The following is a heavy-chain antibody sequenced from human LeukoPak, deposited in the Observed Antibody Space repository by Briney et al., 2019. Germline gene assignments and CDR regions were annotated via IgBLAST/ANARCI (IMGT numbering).Heavy chain of an antibody. CDR3: ARGSVLRFLSYYGMDV. V-gene: IGHV4-34*01. CDR1: GGSFSGYY. D-gene: IGHD3-3*01. CDR2: INHSGST. J-gene: IGHJ6*02. Sequence: PSETLSLICAVYGGSFSGYYWSWIRQPPGKGLEWIGEINHSGSTNYNPSLKSRVTISVDTSKNQFSLKLSSVTAADTAVYYCARGSVLRFLSYYGMDVWGQGTTVTVSS.